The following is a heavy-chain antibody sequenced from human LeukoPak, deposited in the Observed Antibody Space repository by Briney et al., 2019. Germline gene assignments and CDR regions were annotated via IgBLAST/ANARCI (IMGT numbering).Heavy chain of an antibody. CDR1: GFTFSNSA. Sequence: GGSLRLSCAASGFTFSNSAMYWVRQAPGKGLEFVSVISTNGDRTYYADSVKGRFTISRDNSKNTLYLQMGSLRADGMAVYYCARGVAISSSGWYDTFDYWGQGALVTISP. CDR3: ARGVAISSSGWYDTFDY. J-gene: IGHJ4*02. V-gene: IGHV3-64*02. CDR2: ISTNGDRT. D-gene: IGHD6-19*01.